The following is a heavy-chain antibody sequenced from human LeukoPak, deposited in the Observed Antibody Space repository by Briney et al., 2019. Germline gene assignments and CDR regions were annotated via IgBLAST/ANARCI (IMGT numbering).Heavy chain of an antibody. CDR1: GYTFTSNY. J-gene: IGHJ4*02. Sequence: ASVKVSCKASGYTFTSNYIHWVRQAPGQGLEWMGMICPRDGSTSYAQKFQGRVTVTRDTSTSTVHMELSGLRSEDTAVYYCARDQEGFDYWGQGTLVTVSS. CDR2: ICPRDGST. CDR3: ARDQEGFDY. V-gene: IGHV1-46*01.